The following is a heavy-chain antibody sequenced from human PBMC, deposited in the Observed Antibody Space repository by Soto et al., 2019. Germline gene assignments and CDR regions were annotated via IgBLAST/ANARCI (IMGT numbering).Heavy chain of an antibody. CDR1: GYTFTSYY. Sequence: ASVKVSCKASGYTFTSYYMYWVRQAPGQGLEWMGIINPSGGSTSYAQKFQGRVTMTRDTSTSTVYMELSSLRSEDTAVYYCARLFTIFGVVEDTAYFDYWGQGTLVTVSS. CDR3: ARLFTIFGVVEDTAYFDY. D-gene: IGHD3-3*01. V-gene: IGHV1-46*01. CDR2: INPSGGST. J-gene: IGHJ4*02.